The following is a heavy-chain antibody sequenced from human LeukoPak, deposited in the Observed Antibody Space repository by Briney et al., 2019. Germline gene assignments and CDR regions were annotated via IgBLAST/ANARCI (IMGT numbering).Heavy chain of an antibody. V-gene: IGHV4-61*05. J-gene: IGHJ4*02. CDR1: GGSISSSSYY. Sequence: SDTLSLTCTVSGGSISSSSYYWGWIRQPPGKGLEWIGYVYYSGSTTYNPSLRSRVTISVDPPKDQFSLKLTSVTAADTAVYYCARASGSHYVLFFFDYWGQGTLVTVSS. CDR2: VYYSGST. D-gene: IGHD1-26*01. CDR3: ARASGSHYVLFFFDY.